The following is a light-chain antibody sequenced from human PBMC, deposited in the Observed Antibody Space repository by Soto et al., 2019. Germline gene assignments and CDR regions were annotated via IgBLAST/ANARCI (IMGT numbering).Light chain of an antibody. J-gene: IGKJ1*01. CDR1: EAIIGA. Sequence: AIQLTQSPSSLSASVGDRVTITCRASEAIIGALCWYQQKPGKVPKLLIYAASILQSGVPSRFSGSGSGTDFTLTISSLQPEDFATYYCLLDFRYFWAFGQGTKVDIK. CDR3: LLDFRYFWA. V-gene: IGKV1-6*01. CDR2: AAS.